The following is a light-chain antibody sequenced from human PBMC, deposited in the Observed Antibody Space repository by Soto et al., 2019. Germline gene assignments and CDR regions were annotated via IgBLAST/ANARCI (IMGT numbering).Light chain of an antibody. CDR3: QQYNDWPLS. CDR2: DIS. CDR1: QSVSSN. Sequence: EIVMTQSPATLSVSPGERATLSCRASQSVSSNLAWYQQKPGQAPSLLIYDISARATGIPTRFSGSGSGTEFTLTISSLKSEDFAVYYCQQYNDWPLSVGGGTTV. V-gene: IGKV3D-15*01. J-gene: IGKJ4*01.